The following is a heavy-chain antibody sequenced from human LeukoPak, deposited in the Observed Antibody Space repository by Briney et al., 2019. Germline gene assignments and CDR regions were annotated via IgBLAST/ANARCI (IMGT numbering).Heavy chain of an antibody. V-gene: IGHV4-39*02. J-gene: IGHJ4*02. Sequence: SETLSLTCTVSGDSISSSSSYWGWIRQPPGEGLEWIGSIYYSGSTYYNTSLKSRVTISVDTSKNQFSLRLNSVTAADTAVYFCAREGAYGSGSPPRSASYFDYWGQGTLVTVSS. CDR3: AREGAYGSGSPPRSASYFDY. D-gene: IGHD3-10*01. CDR2: IYYSGST. CDR1: GDSISSSSSY.